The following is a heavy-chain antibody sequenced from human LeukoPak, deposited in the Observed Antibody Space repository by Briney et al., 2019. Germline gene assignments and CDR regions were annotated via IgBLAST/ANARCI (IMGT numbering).Heavy chain of an antibody. J-gene: IGHJ4*02. Sequence: GGSLRLSCAVSESIFTKYSLNWVRQTPGKGLEWVSYISISTRPIYYADSVKGRFTISRDYARNSLYLQMDSLRVEDTAIYYCTSGWTPGLAVTIDYWGRGTLVTVSS. CDR3: TSGWTPGLAVTIDY. D-gene: IGHD6-19*01. CDR2: ISISTRPI. V-gene: IGHV3-48*01. CDR1: ESIFTKYS.